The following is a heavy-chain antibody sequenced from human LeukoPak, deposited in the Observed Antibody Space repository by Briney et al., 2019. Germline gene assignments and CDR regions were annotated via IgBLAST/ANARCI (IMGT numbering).Heavy chain of an antibody. CDR3: ARNIVVVPAAIDYYYYYMDV. J-gene: IGHJ6*03. V-gene: IGHV1-69*05. D-gene: IGHD2-2*02. Sequence: SVKVSCKASGGTFSSYAISWVRQAPGQGLEWMGGIIPIFGTANYAQEFQGRVTITTDESTSTAYMELSSLRSEDTAVYYCARNIVVVPAAIDYYYYYMDVWGKGTTVTVSS. CDR1: GGTFSSYA. CDR2: IIPIFGTA.